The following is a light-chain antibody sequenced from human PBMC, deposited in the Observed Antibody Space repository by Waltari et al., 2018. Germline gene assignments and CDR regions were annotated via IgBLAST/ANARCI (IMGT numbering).Light chain of an antibody. CDR1: SSADGRYNL. J-gene: IGLJ2*01. Sequence: QSALTQPAPVSGSPGPSITISCTGSSSADGRYNLYPWYQQHTGKAPKLMFFDVTDRPSGVSDRFSGSKSGNTASLTISGLQPEDEADYYCSSHTTSSTLVFGGGTRVTVL. V-gene: IGLV2-14*03. CDR2: DVT. CDR3: SSHTTSSTLV.